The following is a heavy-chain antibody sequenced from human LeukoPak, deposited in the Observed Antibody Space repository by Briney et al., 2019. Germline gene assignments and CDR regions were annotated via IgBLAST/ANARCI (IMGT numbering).Heavy chain of an antibody. CDR2: IRYDGSNK. V-gene: IGHV3-30*02. Sequence: GGSLRLSCAASGFTFSSYGMHWVRQAPGKGLEWVAFIRYDGSNKYYADSVKGRFTISRDNSKNTLYLQMNSLRAEDTAVYYCAKGEQEYYYGSGSHTFDYWGQGTLVTVSS. J-gene: IGHJ4*02. D-gene: IGHD3-10*01. CDR1: GFTFSSYG. CDR3: AKGEQEYYYGSGSHTFDY.